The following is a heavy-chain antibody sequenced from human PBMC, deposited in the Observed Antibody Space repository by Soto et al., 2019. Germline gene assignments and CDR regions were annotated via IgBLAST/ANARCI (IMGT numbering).Heavy chain of an antibody. D-gene: IGHD6-19*01. CDR3: ARGNIAVAVRGLVDY. V-gene: IGHV3-74*03. CDR1: ELTFSTSW. CDR2: INTDGSDV. J-gene: IGHJ4*02. Sequence: EVQLVESGGGLVQPGGSLRLSCIASELTFSTSWMHWVRQAPGKGPVWISRINTDGSDVTYADSVKGRFAVSRDNAKNTLYLQMNSLRVEDTAVYFCARGNIAVAVRGLVDYWGQGTLVTVSS.